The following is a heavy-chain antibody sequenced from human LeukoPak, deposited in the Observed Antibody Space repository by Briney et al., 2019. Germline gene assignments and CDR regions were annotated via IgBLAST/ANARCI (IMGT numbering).Heavy chain of an antibody. Sequence: QPGGSLRLSCSASGFTFSTYWMSWVRQAPGKGLEWVAVISYDGRNKHYPDSVKGRFTISRDISTDTLWLQMDSLRTEDTAVYYCAKGPLRGTAAAIDYWGQGTLVTVSS. J-gene: IGHJ4*02. D-gene: IGHD2-2*01. CDR2: ISYDGRNK. CDR1: GFTFSTYW. V-gene: IGHV3-30*18. CDR3: AKGPLRGTAAAIDY.